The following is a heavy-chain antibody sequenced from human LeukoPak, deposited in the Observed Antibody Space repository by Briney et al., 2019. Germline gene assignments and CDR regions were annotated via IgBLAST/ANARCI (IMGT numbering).Heavy chain of an antibody. V-gene: IGHV1-8*01. D-gene: IGHD3-10*01. CDR1: GYTFTSYD. CDR3: ARVRNMVRGVIISY. J-gene: IGHJ4*02. Sequence: GASVKVSCKASGYTFTSYDINWVQQATGQGLEWMGWMNPNSGNTGYAQKFQGRVTMPRNTSISTAYMELSSLRSEDTAVYYCARVRNMVRGVIISYWGQGTLVTVSS. CDR2: MNPNSGNT.